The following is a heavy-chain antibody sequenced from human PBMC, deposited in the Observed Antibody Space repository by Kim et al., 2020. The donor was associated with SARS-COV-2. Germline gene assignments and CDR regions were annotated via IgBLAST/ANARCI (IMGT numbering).Heavy chain of an antibody. V-gene: IGHV3-11*06. D-gene: IGHD3-9*01. Sequence: GRFTSSRDTAKNSLYLQMNSLRAEDTAVYYCARAANDYDILTGYLYYGMDVWGQGTTVTVSS. CDR3: ARAANDYDILTGYLYYGMDV. J-gene: IGHJ6*02.